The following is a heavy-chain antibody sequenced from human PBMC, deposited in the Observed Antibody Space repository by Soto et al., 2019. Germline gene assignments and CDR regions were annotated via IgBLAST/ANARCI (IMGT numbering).Heavy chain of an antibody. CDR2: IIPIFGTA. CDR3: ARAGGIAAADNWFAP. CDR1: GGTFSSYA. V-gene: IGHV1-69*12. Sequence: QVQLVQSGAEVKKPGSSVKVSCKASGGTFSSYAISWVRQAPGQGLEWMGGIIPIFGTANYAKKFQGRVTIXXDXSXXTAYMELSSLRSGDTAVYYCARAGGIAAADNWFAPWGQGTLVTVSS. D-gene: IGHD6-13*01. J-gene: IGHJ5*02.